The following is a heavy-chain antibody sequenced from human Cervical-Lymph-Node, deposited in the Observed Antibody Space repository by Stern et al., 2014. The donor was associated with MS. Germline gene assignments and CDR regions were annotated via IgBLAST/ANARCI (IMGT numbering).Heavy chain of an antibody. CDR1: GFTFRSYG. D-gene: IGHD3-22*01. CDR2: ISYDGRNK. Sequence: QVQLVQSGGGVVQPGRSLRLSCSASGFTFRSYGMHWVRQAPGKGLEWVALISYDGRNKYYADSVKGRFTTSRDNSKNTLYMEVNSLRAEDTAVYYCAKEAERGDLKYRSGLSVDYWGQGTLVSVSS. V-gene: IGHV3-30*18. CDR3: AKEAERGDLKYRSGLSVDY. J-gene: IGHJ4*02.